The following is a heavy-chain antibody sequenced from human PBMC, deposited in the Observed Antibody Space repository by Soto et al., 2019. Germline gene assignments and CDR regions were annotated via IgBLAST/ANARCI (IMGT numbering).Heavy chain of an antibody. J-gene: IGHJ6*03. CDR2: ISSSSDTI. CDR1: GFTLSSYS. CDR3: ARRLIGTTRYMDV. V-gene: IGHV3-48*01. Sequence: EVQLVESGGGLVQPGGSLRLSCAASGFTLSSYSMSWVRQAPGKGLEWVSYISSSSDTIYYADSVKGRFTISRDNAENSLYLQMSSLRAEDTAVYYCARRLIGTTRYMDVWGKGTTVTVSS. D-gene: IGHD1-7*01.